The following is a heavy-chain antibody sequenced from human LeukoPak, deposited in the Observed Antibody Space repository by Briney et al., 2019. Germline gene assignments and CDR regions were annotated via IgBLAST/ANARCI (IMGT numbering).Heavy chain of an antibody. Sequence: GGSLRLSCAASGFTFSSYAMHWVRQAPGKGLEWVAVISYDGSNKYYADSVKGRFTISRDNSKNTLYLQMNSLRAEDTAVYYCARAQLWMGLSDHWGQGTLVTVSS. CDR1: GFTFSSYA. J-gene: IGHJ4*02. CDR2: ISYDGSNK. V-gene: IGHV3-30*01. CDR3: ARAQLWMGLSDH. D-gene: IGHD5-18*01.